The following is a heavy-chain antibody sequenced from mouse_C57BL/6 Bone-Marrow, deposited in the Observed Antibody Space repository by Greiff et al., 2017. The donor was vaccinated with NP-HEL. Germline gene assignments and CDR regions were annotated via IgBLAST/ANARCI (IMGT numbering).Heavy chain of an antibody. CDR3: TRWGTTVVATRYYAMDY. CDR1: GYTFTDYE. Sequence: VQLQQSGAELVRPGASVTLSCKASGYTFTDYEMHWVKQTPVHGLEWIGAIDPETGGTAYNQKFKGKAILTADKSSSTAYMELRSLTSEDSAVYYCTRWGTTVVATRYYAMDYWGQGTSVTVSS. J-gene: IGHJ4*01. CDR2: IDPETGGT. V-gene: IGHV1-15*01. D-gene: IGHD1-1*01.